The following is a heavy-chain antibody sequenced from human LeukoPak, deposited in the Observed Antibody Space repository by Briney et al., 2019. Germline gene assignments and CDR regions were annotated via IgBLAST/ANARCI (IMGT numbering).Heavy chain of an antibody. V-gene: IGHV3-23*01. CDR3: AKLGPSGYAKYQFDY. Sequence: PGGSLRLSCAASGFTFSSYGMSWVRQAPGKGLEWVSAISGSGGSTYYADSVKGRFTISRDNSKNTLYLQMNSLRAEDTAVYYCAKLGPSGYAKYQFDYWGQGTLVTVSS. D-gene: IGHD3-22*01. J-gene: IGHJ4*02. CDR1: GFTFSSYG. CDR2: ISGSGGST.